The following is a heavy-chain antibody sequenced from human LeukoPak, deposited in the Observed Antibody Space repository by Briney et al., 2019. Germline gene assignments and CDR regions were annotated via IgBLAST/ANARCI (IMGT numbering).Heavy chain of an antibody. V-gene: IGHV1-18*01. CDR1: GYTFTSYG. Sequence: ASVKVSCTASGYTFTSYGISWVRQAPGQGLEWMGWISPNNGNTNYAQKLQGRVTMTTDTSTSTAYMELRSLRSDDTAVYYCARGPRFGVVIPFDYWGQGTLVTVSS. D-gene: IGHD3-3*01. CDR2: ISPNNGNT. J-gene: IGHJ4*02. CDR3: ARGPRFGVVIPFDY.